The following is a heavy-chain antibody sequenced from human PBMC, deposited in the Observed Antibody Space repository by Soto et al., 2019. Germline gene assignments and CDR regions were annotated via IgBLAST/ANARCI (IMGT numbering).Heavy chain of an antibody. D-gene: IGHD6-13*01. V-gene: IGHV4-59*01. Sequence: PSETLSLTCTVSGGSISSYYWSWIRQPPGKGLEWIGYIYYSGSTNYNPSLKSRVTISVDTSKNQFSLKLSSVTAADTAVYYCARGRIAAAGTGLDHWGQGPLVTVSS. J-gene: IGHJ5*02. CDR1: GGSISSYY. CDR2: IYYSGST. CDR3: ARGRIAAAGTGLDH.